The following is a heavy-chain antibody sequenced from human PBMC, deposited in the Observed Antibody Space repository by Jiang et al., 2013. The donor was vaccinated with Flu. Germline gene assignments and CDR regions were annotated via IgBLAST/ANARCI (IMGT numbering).Heavy chain of an antibody. CDR1: GDSITNDIYH. CDR3: ATLESRSSSLYYHYGMAV. CDR2: IYYSGTT. D-gene: IGHD6-6*01. V-gene: IGHV4-39*01. J-gene: IGHJ6*02. Sequence: GPGLVKPSETLSLTCTVSGDSITNDIYHWGWIRQPPGKGLEWIGAIYYSGTTHYNPSLQSRISISVDTSKNLFSLKLTSVTASDTAVYYCATLESRSSSLYYHYGMAVWGQGTTGHRL.